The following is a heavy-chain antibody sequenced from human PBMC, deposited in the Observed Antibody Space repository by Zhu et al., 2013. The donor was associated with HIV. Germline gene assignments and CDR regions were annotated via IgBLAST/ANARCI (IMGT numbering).Heavy chain of an antibody. CDR3: ARDLYSTSSRPFDI. J-gene: IGHJ3*02. V-gene: IGHV1-18*01. CDR2: ISVYNGNT. Sequence: QVQLVQSGAEVKKPGASVKVSCKASGYTFYNYAISWVRQAPGQGLEWMGWISVYNGNTKYAQKVQGRVTMTTDTSTSTAYMELRSLRSDDTAAYYCARDLYSTSSRPFDIWGQGTMVTVSS. D-gene: IGHD6-6*01. CDR1: GYTFYNYA.